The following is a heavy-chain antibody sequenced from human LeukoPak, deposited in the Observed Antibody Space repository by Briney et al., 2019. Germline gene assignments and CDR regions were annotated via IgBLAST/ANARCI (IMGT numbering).Heavy chain of an antibody. J-gene: IGHJ6*02. Sequence: PGGSLRLSCAASGFILNDYGMHWDRQAPGKGLEWVADIWFDKNQHFADSVKGRFAISRDNSKNTVYLQINGLRAEDTAVYYCARDRHCVNGVCHSPPGMDVWGQGTTVTVSS. CDR3: ARDRHCVNGVCHSPPGMDV. CDR1: GFILNDYG. D-gene: IGHD2-8*01. V-gene: IGHV3-33*01. CDR2: IWFDKNQ.